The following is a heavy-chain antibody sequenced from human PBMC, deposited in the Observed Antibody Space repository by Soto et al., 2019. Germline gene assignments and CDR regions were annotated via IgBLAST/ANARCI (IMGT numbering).Heavy chain of an antibody. CDR1: GFTFSSYG. CDR3: ARDGHYYDSSGYQGNYYYGMDV. CDR2: IWYDGSNK. D-gene: IGHD3-22*01. J-gene: IGHJ6*02. V-gene: IGHV3-33*01. Sequence: GGSLRLSCAASGFTFSSYGMHWVRQAPGKGLEWVAVIWYDGSNKYYADSVKGRFTISRDNSKNTLYLQMNSLRAEDTAVYYCARDGHYYDSSGYQGNYYYGMDVWGQGTTVTVSS.